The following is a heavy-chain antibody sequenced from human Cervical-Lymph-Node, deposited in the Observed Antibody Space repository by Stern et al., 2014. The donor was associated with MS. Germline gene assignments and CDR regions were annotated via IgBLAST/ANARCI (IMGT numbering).Heavy chain of an antibody. D-gene: IGHD5-12*01. V-gene: IGHV2-5*01. CDR3: AHAFDSGYDSPLDY. CDR2: IYWNGDE. CDR1: GFSLSSSGVS. J-gene: IGHJ4*02. Sequence: QITLKESGPTLVKPTQTLTLTCTFSGFSLSSSGVSVGWIRQPPGKALEWLALIYWNGDERYSPSLKRRLTVTKDTSKNQVVLRMTNMDPVDTGTYYCAHAFDSGYDSPLDYWGQGTLVTVSS.